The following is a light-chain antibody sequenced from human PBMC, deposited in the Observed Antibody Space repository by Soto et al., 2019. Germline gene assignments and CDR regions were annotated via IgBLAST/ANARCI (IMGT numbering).Light chain of an antibody. V-gene: IGLV1-44*01. J-gene: IGLJ2*01. CDR2: SDN. CDR1: SSNIGTNT. CDR3: GAWDVSFVV. Sequence: QAVVTQPPSASGTPGQGITISCSGGSSNIGTNTVTWYQQLPGTAPRLLIYSDNQRPSGVPDRFSGSKSGTSASLAISGLHSEDEADYYCGAWDVSFVVFGGGTKLTVL.